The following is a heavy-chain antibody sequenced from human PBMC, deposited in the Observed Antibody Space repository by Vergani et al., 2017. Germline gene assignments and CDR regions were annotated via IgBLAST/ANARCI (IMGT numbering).Heavy chain of an antibody. V-gene: IGHV3-43*01. D-gene: IGHD3-10*01. CDR3: AKEEGGTMDRGVMDYYGMDV. CDR1: GFTFDDYT. CDR2: ISWDGGST. J-gene: IGHJ6*02. Sequence: EVQLVESGGVVVQPGGSLRLSCAASGFTFDDYTMHWVRQAPGKGLEWVSLISWDGGSTYYADSVKGRFTISRDNSKNSLYLQMNSLRTEDTALYYCAKEEGGTMDRGVMDYYGMDVWGQGTTVTVSS.